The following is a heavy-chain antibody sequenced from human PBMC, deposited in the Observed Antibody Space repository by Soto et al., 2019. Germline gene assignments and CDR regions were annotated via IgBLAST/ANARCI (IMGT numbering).Heavy chain of an antibody. Sequence: QVQLVESGGGVVQPGRSLRLSCAASGFTFSSYAMHWVRQAPGKGLEWVAVISYDGSNKYYAHSVKGRFTISRDNSKNTLYLQMNSLRAEDTAVYYCARSQQGGYFDYWGQGTLVTVSS. CDR2: ISYDGSNK. J-gene: IGHJ4*02. V-gene: IGHV3-30-3*01. D-gene: IGHD6-13*01. CDR3: ARSQQGGYFDY. CDR1: GFTFSSYA.